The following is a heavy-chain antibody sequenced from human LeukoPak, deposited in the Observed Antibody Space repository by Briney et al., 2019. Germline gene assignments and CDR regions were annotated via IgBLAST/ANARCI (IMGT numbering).Heavy chain of an antibody. CDR3: SWWWGPQGAWPHFDY. Sequence: GASVKVSCKASGSTFTDYYMHWVRQAPGQGLEWMGGIIPIFGTANYAQKFQGRVTITADKSTSTAYMELSSLRSEDTAVYYCSWWWGPQGAWPHFDYWGQGTLVTVSS. CDR1: GSTFTDYY. J-gene: IGHJ4*02. CDR2: IIPIFGTA. V-gene: IGHV1-69*06. D-gene: IGHD2-21*02.